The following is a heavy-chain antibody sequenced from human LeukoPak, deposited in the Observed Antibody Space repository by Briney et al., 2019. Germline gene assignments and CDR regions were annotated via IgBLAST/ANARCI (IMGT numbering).Heavy chain of an antibody. CDR1: GYTFTGYY. D-gene: IGHD2-21*02. J-gene: IGHJ4*02. V-gene: IGHV1-2*02. CDR2: INPNSGGT. Sequence: ASVKVSCKASGYTFTGYYMHWVRPAPGQGLEWMGWINPNSGGTNYAQKFQGRVTMTRDTSISTAYMELSRLRSDDTAVYYCARVTGLVTGVDYWGQGTLVTVSS. CDR3: ARVTGLVTGVDY.